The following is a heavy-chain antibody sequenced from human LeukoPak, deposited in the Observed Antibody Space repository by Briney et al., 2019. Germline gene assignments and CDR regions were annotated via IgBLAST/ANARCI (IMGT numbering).Heavy chain of an antibody. D-gene: IGHD1-26*01. CDR1: GFSFSNYW. Sequence: GGSLRLSCAASGFSFSNYWMAWVRQAPGKGLEWVANIKQDGSEKCYVDSVKGRFTISRDNAKNSLYLQMNSLRAEDTAVYFCARREYSGSYADFDYWGQGTLVTVSS. V-gene: IGHV3-7*01. J-gene: IGHJ4*02. CDR2: IKQDGSEK. CDR3: ARREYSGSYADFDY.